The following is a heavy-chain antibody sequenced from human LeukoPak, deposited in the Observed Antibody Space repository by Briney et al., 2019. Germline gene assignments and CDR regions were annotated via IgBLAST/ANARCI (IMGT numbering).Heavy chain of an antibody. J-gene: IGHJ4*02. V-gene: IGHV4-31*03. CDR3: ARGPKWELVY. Sequence: SETLSLTCTVSGGSISSGGYYWSWIRQHPGKGLEWIGYIYYSGSTNYNPSLKSRVTISVDTSKNQFSLKLSSVTAADTAVYYCARGPKWELVYWGQGTLVTVSS. D-gene: IGHD1-26*01. CDR1: GGSISSGGYY. CDR2: IYYSGST.